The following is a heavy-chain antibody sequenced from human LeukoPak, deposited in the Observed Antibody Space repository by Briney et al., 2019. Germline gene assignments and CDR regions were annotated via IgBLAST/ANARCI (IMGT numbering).Heavy chain of an antibody. CDR1: GFTFRDYY. V-gene: IGHV3-11*04. Sequence: GGSLRLSCSASGFTFRDYYMTWIRQAPGKGLEWVSYISNSGDRTYNADSVKGRFTISRDNTQNSLYLQMSRLGAEDTAVYYCARAFNDGFDIWGQGTMVTVSS. CDR2: ISNSGDRT. CDR3: ARAFNDGFDI. J-gene: IGHJ3*02.